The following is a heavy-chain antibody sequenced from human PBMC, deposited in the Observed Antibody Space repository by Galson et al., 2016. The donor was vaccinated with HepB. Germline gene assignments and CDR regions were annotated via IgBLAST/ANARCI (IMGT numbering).Heavy chain of an antibody. CDR2: IRSRANAHAT. Sequence: SLRLSCADSGFTFSDSATHWVRQASGKGLEWVGRIRSRANAHATAYAASLEGRFTVSRHDSNNTAYLHMNSLRAEDTAIYYCTRVYTSSFDSWGQGTLVTVSS. CDR1: GFTFSDSA. V-gene: IGHV3-73*01. D-gene: IGHD6-6*01. CDR3: TRVYTSSFDS. J-gene: IGHJ4*02.